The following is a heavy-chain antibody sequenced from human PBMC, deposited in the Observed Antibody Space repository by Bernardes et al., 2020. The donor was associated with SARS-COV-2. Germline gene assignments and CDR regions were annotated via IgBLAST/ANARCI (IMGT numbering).Heavy chain of an antibody. J-gene: IGHJ5*02. D-gene: IGHD4-17*01. Sequence: SETLSLTCTVSGGSIRSGDYYWSWIRQPPGKGLEWIGYIYYSGSTYYNPSLKSRVTISIDTSKNQFSLKLSSVTAADTAVYYCARVTDYGDSGRFDPWGQGTLVTVSS. CDR3: ARVTDYGDSGRFDP. CDR2: IYYSGST. CDR1: GGSIRSGDYY. V-gene: IGHV4-30-4*01.